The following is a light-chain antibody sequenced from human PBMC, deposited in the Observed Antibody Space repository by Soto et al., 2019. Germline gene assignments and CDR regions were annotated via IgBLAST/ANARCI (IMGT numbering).Light chain of an antibody. Sequence: SALTQPASVSGSPGQSITISCTGTSSDVGGYNYVSWYQQHPGKAPKLMIYEVSNRPSGVSNRFSGSKSGNTASLTISGLQAEDEADYYCSSFRSGSTWVFGGGTKVTVL. V-gene: IGLV2-14*01. CDR3: SSFRSGSTWV. CDR1: SSDVGGYNY. J-gene: IGLJ3*02. CDR2: EVS.